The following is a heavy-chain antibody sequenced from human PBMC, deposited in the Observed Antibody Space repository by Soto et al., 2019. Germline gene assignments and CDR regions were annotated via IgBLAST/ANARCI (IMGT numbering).Heavy chain of an antibody. CDR3: ARDKWSGYDSGAFDV. CDR2: SYYTGSS. CDR1: GDSIRSPDCY. D-gene: IGHD6-25*01. J-gene: IGHJ3*01. V-gene: IGHV4-30-4*01. Sequence: QVQLQESSPGLVKPSQTLSLTCSVSGDSIRSPDCYWGWLRQTPGKGLEWIGYSYYTGSSYYHPSIKSRVSISVDTSKNQFSLKLNSVSAADTAIYYCARDKWSGYDSGAFDVWGQGTTVTVSS.